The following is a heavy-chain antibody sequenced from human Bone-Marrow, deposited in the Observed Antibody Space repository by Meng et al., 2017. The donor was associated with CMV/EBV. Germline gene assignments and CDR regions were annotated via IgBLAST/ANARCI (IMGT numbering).Heavy chain of an antibody. CDR2: NSAYNGNT. CDR1: GYTFTSYG. D-gene: IGHD2-2*01. Sequence: ASVKVSCKASGYTFTSYGISWVRQAPGQGLEWMGWNSAYNGNTNYAQKLQGRVTMTTDTSTSTAYMELRSLRSDDTAVYYCARESPYCSSTSCSNFDYWGQGTLVTVSS. V-gene: IGHV1-18*01. CDR3: ARESPYCSSTSCSNFDY. J-gene: IGHJ4*02.